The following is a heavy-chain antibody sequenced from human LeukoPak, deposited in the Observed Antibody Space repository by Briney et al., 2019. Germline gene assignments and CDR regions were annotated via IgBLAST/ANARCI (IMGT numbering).Heavy chain of an antibody. J-gene: IGHJ4*02. CDR2: ISSSGSTI. D-gene: IGHD5-18*01. V-gene: IGHV3-11*01. CDR3: ARVPTAMPSAY. CDR1: GFTFSDYY. Sequence: GGSLRLSCAASGFTFSDYYMSWIRQAPGKGLEWVSYISSSGSTIYYADSVKGRFTISRDNAKNSLYLQMNSLRAEDTAVYYRARVPTAMPSAYWGQGTLVTVSS.